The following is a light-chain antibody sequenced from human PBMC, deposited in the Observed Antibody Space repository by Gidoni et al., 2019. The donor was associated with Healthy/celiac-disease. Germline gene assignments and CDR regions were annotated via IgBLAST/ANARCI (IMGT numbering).Light chain of an antibody. J-gene: IGKJ1*01. CDR3: LQDYNYPKT. V-gene: IGKV1-6*01. CDR1: QGIRND. CDR2: AAS. Sequence: ALQLTQSPSSLSASVGDRVTITCRASQGIRNDLGWYQQKPGKAPKLLIYAASSLQSGVPSRFSGSGSGTDFTLTISSLQPEDFATYYCLQDYNYPKTFGQGTKVEIK.